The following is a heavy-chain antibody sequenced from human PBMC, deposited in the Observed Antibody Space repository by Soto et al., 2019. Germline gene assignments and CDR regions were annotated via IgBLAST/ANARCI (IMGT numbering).Heavy chain of an antibody. CDR2: INAGNGNT. J-gene: IGHJ4*02. CDR1: GYTFTSYA. V-gene: IGHV1-3*01. Sequence: ASVKVSCKASGYTFTSYAMHWVRQAPGQRLEWMGWINAGNGNTKYSQKFQGRVTITRDTSASTAYMELSSLRSEDTAVYYCAREEVGYYGSGSFHSYFDYWGQGTLVTVSS. D-gene: IGHD3-10*01. CDR3: AREEVGYYGSGSFHSYFDY.